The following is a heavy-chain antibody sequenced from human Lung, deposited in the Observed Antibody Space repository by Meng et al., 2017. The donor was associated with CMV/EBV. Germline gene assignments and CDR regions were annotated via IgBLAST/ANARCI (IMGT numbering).Heavy chain of an antibody. V-gene: IGHV1-18*01. J-gene: IGHJ6*02. D-gene: IGHD3-3*01. Sequence: KISXKTSGYTFTSYGISWVRQAPGQGLEWMGWISAYNGNTNYAQKLQGRVTMTTDTSTSTAYMELRSLRSDDTAVYYCARTYYDFWNESGGMDVWGQGTTVTVSS. CDR3: ARTYYDFWNESGGMDV. CDR1: GYTFTSYG. CDR2: ISAYNGNT.